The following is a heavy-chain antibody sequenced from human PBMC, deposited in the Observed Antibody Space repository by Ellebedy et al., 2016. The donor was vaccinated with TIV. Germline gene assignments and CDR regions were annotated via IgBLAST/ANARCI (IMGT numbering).Heavy chain of an antibody. V-gene: IGHV3-49*03. Sequence: PGGSLRLSCTVSGFTFGDYAMSWFRQAPGKELEWVGFIRSGGTTEYAASVKGRFTISRDDSNSIAYLQMNSLKTEDTAVYYCTRGKYQFEYWGQGTLVTASS. D-gene: IGHD2-2*01. J-gene: IGHJ4*02. CDR1: GFTFGDYA. CDR3: TRGKYQFEY. CDR2: IRSGGTT.